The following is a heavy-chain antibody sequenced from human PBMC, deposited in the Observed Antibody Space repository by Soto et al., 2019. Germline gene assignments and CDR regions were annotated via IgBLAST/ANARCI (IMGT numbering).Heavy chain of an antibody. J-gene: IGHJ4*02. V-gene: IGHV1-69*06. CDR1: GGTFSSYA. CDR3: AREEQGRDGYTGVGYFDD. Sequence: QVQLVQSGAEVKKPGSSVKVSCKASGGTFSSYAISWVRQAPGQGLEWMGGIIPIFGTANYAQKYQGRVTSTADNSTSTAYMELSSLRSEDTAVYYCAREEQGRDGYTGVGYFDDWGQGTLVTVSS. D-gene: IGHD5-12*01. CDR2: IIPIFGTA.